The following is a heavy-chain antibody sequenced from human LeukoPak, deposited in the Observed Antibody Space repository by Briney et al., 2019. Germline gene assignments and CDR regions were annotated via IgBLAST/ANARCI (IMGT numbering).Heavy chain of an antibody. Sequence: GGSLRLSCAASGFTFSDYYMSWIRQAPGKGLEWVSSISSSSSYIYYADSVKGRFTISRDNAKNSLYLQMNSLRAEDTAVYYCARALSLRWPDYWGQGTLVTVSS. CDR3: ARALSLRWPDY. CDR2: ISSSSSYI. D-gene: IGHD4-23*01. J-gene: IGHJ4*02. V-gene: IGHV3-11*06. CDR1: GFTFSDYY.